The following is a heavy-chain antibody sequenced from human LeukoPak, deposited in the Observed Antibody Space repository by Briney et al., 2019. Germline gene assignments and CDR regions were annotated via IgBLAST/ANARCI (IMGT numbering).Heavy chain of an antibody. Sequence: ASVKVSCKASGYTFTGYYMHWVRQAPGQGLEWMGWINPNSGGTNYAQKFQGRVTMTRDTSISTAYMELSRLRSDDTAVYYCARGVTVSYYYYYMDVWGKGTTVTVSS. CDR3: ARGVTVSYYYYYMDV. CDR1: GYTFTGYY. J-gene: IGHJ6*03. CDR2: INPNSGGT. V-gene: IGHV1-2*02. D-gene: IGHD3-10*01.